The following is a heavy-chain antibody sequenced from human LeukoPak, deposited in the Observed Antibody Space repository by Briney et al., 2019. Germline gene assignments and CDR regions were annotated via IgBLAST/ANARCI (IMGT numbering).Heavy chain of an antibody. V-gene: IGHV5-51*01. CDR2: IYPGDSDT. CDR1: GYSFTSYW. J-gene: IGHJ5*02. D-gene: IGHD5-12*01. CDR3: ATPNTTDGGYVDWAS. Sequence: GESLKISCKGSGYSFTSYWIGWVRQMPGKGLEWMGIIYPGDSDTRYSPSFQGQVTISADKSISTAYLQWSSLKASATAMYYCATPNTTDGGYVDWASWGQGTLVTVSS.